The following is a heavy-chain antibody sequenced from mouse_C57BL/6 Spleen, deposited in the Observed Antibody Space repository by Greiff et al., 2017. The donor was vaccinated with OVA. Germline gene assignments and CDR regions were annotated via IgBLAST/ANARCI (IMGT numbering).Heavy chain of an antibody. CDR3: ARGYDLDY. Sequence: QVQLQQSGPELVKPGASVKISCKASGYAFSSSWMNWVKQRPGKGLEWIGRIYPGDGDTNYNGKFKGKATLTADKYSSTSYMQLSSLTSEDSAVYFCARGYDLDYWGQGTTLTVSS. CDR1: GYAFSSSW. CDR2: IYPGDGDT. V-gene: IGHV1-82*01. J-gene: IGHJ2*01.